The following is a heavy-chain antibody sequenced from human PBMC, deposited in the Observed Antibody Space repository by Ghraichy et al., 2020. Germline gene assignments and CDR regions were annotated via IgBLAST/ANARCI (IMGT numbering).Heavy chain of an antibody. D-gene: IGHD5-12*01. CDR3: ASQGADIVATISAFDI. V-gene: IGHV3-66*04. J-gene: IGHJ3*02. Sequence: GGSLRLSCAASGFTVSSNYMSWVRQAPGKGLEWVSVIYSGGSTYYADSVKGRFTISRDNSKNTLYLQMNSLRAEDTAVYYCASQGADIVATISAFDIWGQGTMVTVSS. CDR2: IYSGGST. CDR1: GFTVSSNY.